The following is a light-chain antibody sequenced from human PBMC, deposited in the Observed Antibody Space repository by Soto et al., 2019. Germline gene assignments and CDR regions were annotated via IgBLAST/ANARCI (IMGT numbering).Light chain of an antibody. CDR1: QSINNN. CDR2: GIS. J-gene: IGKJ4*01. V-gene: IGKV3-15*01. CDR3: QQYYSDPPFT. Sequence: EIVLTQSPVTLSVSPGERATLSCRASQSINNNYLAWYQQKPGQAPRLLIFGISTRATGVPARFSGSGSGTEFTLSISSLQAEDVAVYYCQQYYSDPPFTFGGGTRVE.